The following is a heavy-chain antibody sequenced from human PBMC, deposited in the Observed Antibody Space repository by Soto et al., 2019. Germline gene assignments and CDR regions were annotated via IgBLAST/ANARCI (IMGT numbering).Heavy chain of an antibody. Sequence: EEELLESGGGLVQPGGSLRLSCAASGFRFSSYAMSWVRQAPGKGLEWVSLISGPGSTTYYADSVKGRFTISRDNSKNTLNLQMNSLRAEDTDIYYCEKGFYAGKSNWFESWGQGTLVTVSS. D-gene: IGHD4-17*01. CDR1: GFRFSSYA. CDR3: EKGFYAGKSNWFES. CDR2: ISGPGSTT. V-gene: IGHV3-23*01. J-gene: IGHJ5*01.